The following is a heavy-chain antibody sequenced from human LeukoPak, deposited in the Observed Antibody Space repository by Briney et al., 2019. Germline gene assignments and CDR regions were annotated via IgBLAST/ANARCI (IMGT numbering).Heavy chain of an antibody. CDR1: GGSISSSSYY. CDR2: IYYSGST. Sequence: PSETLSLTCTVSGGSISSSSYYWGWIRQPPGKGLEWIGSIYYSGSTYYNPSLKSRVTISVDTSKNQFSLKLSSVTAADTAVYYCARLGPNIVVVPAAIPVGRPTSTNWFDPWGQGTLVTVSS. D-gene: IGHD2-2*02. CDR3: ARLGPNIVVVPAAIPVGRPTSTNWFDP. V-gene: IGHV4-39*01. J-gene: IGHJ5*02.